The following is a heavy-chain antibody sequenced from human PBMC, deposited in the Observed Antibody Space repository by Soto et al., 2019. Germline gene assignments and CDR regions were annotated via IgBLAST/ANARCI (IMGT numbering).Heavy chain of an antibody. D-gene: IGHD3-22*01. CDR3: ARLGGYYQAFDS. CDR2: INHSGST. J-gene: IGHJ4*02. Sequence: SETLSLTCAVYCGSFSGYYWSWIRQPPGKGLEWIGEINHSGSTNYNPSLKSRVTMSVDTSKNQFSLKLSSVTAADTAVYYCARLGGYYQAFDSWGQGTLVTVSS. V-gene: IGHV4-34*01. CDR1: CGSFSGYY.